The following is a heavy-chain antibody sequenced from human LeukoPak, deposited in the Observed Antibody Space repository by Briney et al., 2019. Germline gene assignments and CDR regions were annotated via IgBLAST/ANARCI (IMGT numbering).Heavy chain of an antibody. J-gene: IGHJ5*02. V-gene: IGHV3-33*08. CDR2: VWYDGTNK. Sequence: PGRSLRLSCAASGFTFSTYGIYWVRQAPGKGLEWVAVVWYDGTNKYYADSVKGRFTISRDNSKNTLYLQMNSLRAEDTAVYYCARATVTRWFDPWGQGTLVTVSS. CDR1: GFTFSTYG. CDR3: ARATVTRWFDP. D-gene: IGHD4-17*01.